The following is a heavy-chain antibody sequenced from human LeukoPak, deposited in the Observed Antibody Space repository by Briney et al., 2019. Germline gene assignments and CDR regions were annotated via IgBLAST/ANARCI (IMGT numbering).Heavy chain of an antibody. V-gene: IGHV3-66*01. CDR2: IYSGGDT. Sequence: PGGSLRLSCAASGFTVNSYYMGWVRQAPGKGLEWVSAIYSGGDTYYADSVKGRFIISRDNSKNMIYLEMSSLKAEDTAVCYCAKERSLEIAVAGTIFDYWGQGTLVTVSS. CDR3: AKERSLEIAVAGTIFDY. J-gene: IGHJ4*02. D-gene: IGHD6-19*01. CDR1: GFTVNSYY.